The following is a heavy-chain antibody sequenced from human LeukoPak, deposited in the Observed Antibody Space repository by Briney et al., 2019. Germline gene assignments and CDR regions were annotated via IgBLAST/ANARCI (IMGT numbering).Heavy chain of an antibody. V-gene: IGHV4-59*01. CDR1: GGSITSYY. CDR3: ARETAYCGGDCFTLLDY. D-gene: IGHD2-21*02. Sequence: SETPSLTCTVSGGSITSYYWSWIRQPPGKGLEWIGYIYYSGSTNYNPSLKSRVTISVDTSKNQFSLKLSSVTAADTAVYYCARETAYCGGDCFTLLDYWGQGTLVTVSS. J-gene: IGHJ4*02. CDR2: IYYSGST.